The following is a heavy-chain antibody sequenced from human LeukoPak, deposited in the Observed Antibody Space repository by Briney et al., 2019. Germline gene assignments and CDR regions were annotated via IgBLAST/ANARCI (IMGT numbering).Heavy chain of an antibody. CDR3: ARGASGYSGYDYSNP. V-gene: IGHV4-59*01. CDR2: IYYSGST. Sequence: SETLSLTCTVSGGSISSYYWSWIRQPPGKGLEWIGYIYYSGSTNYNPSLKSRVTISVDTSKNQFSLKLSSVTAADTAVYYCARGASGYSGYDYSNPWGQGTLSPSPQ. J-gene: IGHJ5*02. CDR1: GGSISSYY. D-gene: IGHD5-12*01.